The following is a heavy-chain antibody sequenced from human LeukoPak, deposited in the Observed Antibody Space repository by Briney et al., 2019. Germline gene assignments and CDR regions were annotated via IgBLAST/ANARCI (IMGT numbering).Heavy chain of an antibody. V-gene: IGHV1-18*01. J-gene: IGHJ3*02. CDR2: ISAYNGNT. CDR3: ARGVQLENEPDAFDI. CDR1: GYTFSSYG. D-gene: IGHD1-1*01. Sequence: ASVKVSCKASGYTFSSYGISWVRQAPGQGPEWMGWISAYNGNTHYAQKLQGRVTMTTDTSTSTAYMELRSLRSDDTAVYYCARGVQLENEPDAFDIWGQGTMVTVSS.